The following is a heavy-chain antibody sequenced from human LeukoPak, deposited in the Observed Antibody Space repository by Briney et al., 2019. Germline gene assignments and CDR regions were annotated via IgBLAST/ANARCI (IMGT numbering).Heavy chain of an antibody. V-gene: IGHV1-8*03. CDR2: MNPNSGNT. J-gene: IGHJ4*02. Sequence: ASVKVSCKASGYTFTGYYMHWVRQATGEGLEWMGWMNPNSGNTGYAQKFQGRVTITRNTSISTAYMELSSLRSEDTAVYYCARRPIAAAGRNFDYWGQGTLVTVSS. CDR3: ARRPIAAAGRNFDY. D-gene: IGHD6-13*01. CDR1: GYTFTGYY.